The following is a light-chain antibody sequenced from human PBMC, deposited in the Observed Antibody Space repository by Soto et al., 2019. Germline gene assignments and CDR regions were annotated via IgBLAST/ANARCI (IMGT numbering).Light chain of an antibody. Sequence: QSVLTQPPSASGTPGQRVTISCSGSSSNIGSETVNWYQHLPGTAPKLLIYLNNQRPSGVPDRFSGSKSDTSASLAISGLQSEDEADYYCATWDDSLKRVVFGGGTKLPVL. V-gene: IGLV1-44*01. J-gene: IGLJ2*01. CDR2: LNN. CDR3: ATWDDSLKRVV. CDR1: SSNIGSET.